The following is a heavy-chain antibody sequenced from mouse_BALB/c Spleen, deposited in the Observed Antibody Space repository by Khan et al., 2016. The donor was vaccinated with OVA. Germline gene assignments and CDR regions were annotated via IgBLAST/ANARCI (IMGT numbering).Heavy chain of an antibody. V-gene: IGHV1S81*02. D-gene: IGHD1-3*01. CDR1: GYIFTSYY. Sequence: QIQLQQSGAELVKPGASVKLSCKASGYIFTSYYIYWVKQRPGQGLEWIGEINPSDGGTNFNEKFKSRATLTVDRSSSTTYMQLSSLTSEDSAVYYCTRGGLSSFAYWGQGTLVTVSA. J-gene: IGHJ3*01. CDR3: TRGGLSSFAY. CDR2: INPSDGGT.